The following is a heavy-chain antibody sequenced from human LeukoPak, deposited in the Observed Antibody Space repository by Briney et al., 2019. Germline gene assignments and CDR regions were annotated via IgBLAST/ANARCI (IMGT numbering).Heavy chain of an antibody. CDR3: ARVPDLRYCSGGSCYRFDY. Sequence: ASVKVSCKASGYTFTSYGINWVRQATGQGLEWMGWMNPNSGNTGYAQKFQGRVTMTRSTSISTAYMELSSLRSEDTAVYYCARVPDLRYCSGGSCYRFDYWGQGTLVTVSS. D-gene: IGHD2-15*01. CDR1: GYTFTSYG. J-gene: IGHJ4*02. CDR2: MNPNSGNT. V-gene: IGHV1-8*01.